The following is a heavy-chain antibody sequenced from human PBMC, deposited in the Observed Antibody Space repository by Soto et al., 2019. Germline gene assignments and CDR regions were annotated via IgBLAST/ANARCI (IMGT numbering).Heavy chain of an antibody. D-gene: IGHD3-16*01. CDR1: GFTFSSYS. CDR3: TKGATSPLDS. CDR2: VYPSDSDV. Sequence: SCAASGFTFSSYSMNWVRQAPGKGLEWLGNVYPSDSDVRYSPSFEGRVTISADNSINTAYLHLLNLKASDTAIYYCTKGATSPLDSWGQGTRVTVSS. V-gene: IGHV5-51*01. J-gene: IGHJ4*02.